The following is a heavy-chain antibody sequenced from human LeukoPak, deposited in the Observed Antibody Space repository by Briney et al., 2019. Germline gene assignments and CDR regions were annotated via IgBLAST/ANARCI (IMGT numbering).Heavy chain of an antibody. CDR3: VFMITFGGVIVNDY. V-gene: IGHV1-2*02. CDR1: GYTFTGYY. Sequence: GASVKVSCKASGYTFTGYYMHWVRQAPGQGLEWMGWINPNSGGTNYAQKFQGRVTMTRDTSISTAYMELSRLRSDDTAVYYCVFMITFGGVIVNDYWGQGTLVTVSS. J-gene: IGHJ4*02. CDR2: INPNSGGT. D-gene: IGHD3-16*02.